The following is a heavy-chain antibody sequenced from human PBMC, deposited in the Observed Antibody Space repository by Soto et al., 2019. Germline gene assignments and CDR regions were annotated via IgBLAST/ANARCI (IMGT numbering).Heavy chain of an antibody. Sequence: EVQLVESGGGLVKPGGSLRLSCAASGCTFSNYSMNWVRQAPGKGLDWVSSISSSSSYIYYADSVKGRFTSSRDNAKNSLYLHMNSLRADDTAVYYCPRKDLKGGYSYGKGLAYWGQGTLVTVSS. CDR3: PRKDLKGGYSYGKGLAY. CDR2: ISSSSSYI. J-gene: IGHJ4*02. V-gene: IGHV3-21*01. CDR1: GCTFSNYS. D-gene: IGHD5-18*01.